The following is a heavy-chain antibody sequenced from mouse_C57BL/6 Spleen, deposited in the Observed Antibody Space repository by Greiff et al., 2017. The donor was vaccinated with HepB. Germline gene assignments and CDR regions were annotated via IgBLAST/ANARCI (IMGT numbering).Heavy chain of an antibody. Sequence: VQLVESGAELARPGASVKLSCKASGYTFTSYGISWVKQRTGQGLEWIGEIYPRSGNTYYNEKFKGKATLTADKSSSTAYMELRSLTSEDSAVYFCATTVVAEKGYFDYWGQGTTLTVSS. J-gene: IGHJ2*01. D-gene: IGHD1-1*01. V-gene: IGHV1-81*01. CDR3: ATTVVAEKGYFDY. CDR1: GYTFTSYG. CDR2: IYPRSGNT.